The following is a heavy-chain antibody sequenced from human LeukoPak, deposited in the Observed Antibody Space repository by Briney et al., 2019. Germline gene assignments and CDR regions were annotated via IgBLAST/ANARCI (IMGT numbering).Heavy chain of an antibody. CDR2: INHSGST. V-gene: IGHV4-34*01. J-gene: IGHJ5*02. D-gene: IGHD6-19*01. CDR1: GGSFSGYY. CDR3: ARGRGSSWLVAVAGTKNGYWFDP. Sequence: SETLSLTCAVYGGSFSGYYWSWIRQPPGKGLEWIGEINHSGSTNYNPSLKSRVTISVDTSKNQFSLKLSSVTAADTAVYYCARGRGSSWLVAVAGTKNGYWFDPWGQGTLVTVSS.